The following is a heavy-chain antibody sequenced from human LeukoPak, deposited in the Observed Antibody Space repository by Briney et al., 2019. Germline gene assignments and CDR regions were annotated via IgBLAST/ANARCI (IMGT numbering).Heavy chain of an antibody. V-gene: IGHV4-38-2*01. CDR3: ARHYGEGYMT. J-gene: IGHJ5*02. Sequence: SETLSLTCAVSGYSISSGYYWGWIRQPPGKGLEWIGSIYHSGSTYYNPSLKSRVTISVDTSENQFSLKLSPVTAADTAVYYCARHYGEGYMTWGQGTLVTVSS. CDR2: IYHSGST. CDR1: GYSISSGYY. D-gene: IGHD3-10*01.